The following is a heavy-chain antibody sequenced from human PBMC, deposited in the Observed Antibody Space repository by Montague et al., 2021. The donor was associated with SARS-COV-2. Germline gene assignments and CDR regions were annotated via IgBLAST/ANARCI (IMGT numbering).Heavy chain of an antibody. CDR3: ACYVGSSGWPNPRGSEALGI. J-gene: IGHJ4*03. D-gene: IGHD6-19*01. V-gene: IGHV4-31*03. CDR1: GGSISSGGYY. Sequence: TLSLTCTVSGGSISSGGYYWSWIRQHPGKGLEWIGYIYYSGSTYYNPSLKSRVTISVDTSKNQFSLKLSSVTAADMAVYYCACYVGSSGWPNPRGSEALGIWGQGTMVTVSS. CDR2: IYYSGST.